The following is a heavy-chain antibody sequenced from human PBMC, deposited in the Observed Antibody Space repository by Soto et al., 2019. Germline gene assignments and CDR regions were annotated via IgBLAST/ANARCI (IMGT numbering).Heavy chain of an antibody. Sequence: QITLKESGPTLVKPTQPLTLTCTFSGFSLSTSAVGVGWIRQPPGKALEWLALIYWDDDKRYSPSLKSRLTITKDTSKSQVVLTMTNMDPVDTATYYCARRSSGGSLDYWGQGTLVTVSS. J-gene: IGHJ4*02. CDR2: IYWDDDK. CDR1: GFSLSTSAVG. CDR3: ARRSSGGSLDY. D-gene: IGHD2-8*02. V-gene: IGHV2-5*02.